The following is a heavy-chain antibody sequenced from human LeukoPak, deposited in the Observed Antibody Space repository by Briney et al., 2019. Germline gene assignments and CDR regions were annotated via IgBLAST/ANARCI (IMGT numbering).Heavy chain of an antibody. CDR3: AREGCSSTSCYDY. J-gene: IGHJ4*02. CDR2: MNPNSGNT. V-gene: IGHV1-8*02. D-gene: IGHD2-2*01. Sequence: ASVKVSCKASGYTFTSYDINWVRQATGQGLEWMGWMNPNSGNTGYAQKLQGRVTMTTDTSTSTPYMELRSLRSDDTAVYYCAREGCSSTSCYDYWGQGTLVTVSS. CDR1: GYTFTSYD.